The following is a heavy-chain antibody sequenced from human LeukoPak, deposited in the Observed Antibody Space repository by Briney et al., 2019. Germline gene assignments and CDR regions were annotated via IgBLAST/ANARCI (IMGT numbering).Heavy chain of an antibody. D-gene: IGHD2-15*01. CDR1: GFTFSSYG. CDR2: ISGSGGST. CDR3: AKDKDDIVVVVAATLDY. V-gene: IGHV3-23*01. J-gene: IGHJ4*02. Sequence: GGSLRLSCAASGFTFSSYGMSWVRQAPGKGLEWVSGISGSGGSTYYADSVKGRFTISRDNSKNTLYLQMNSLRAEDTAVYYCAKDKDDIVVVVAATLDYWGQGTLVTVSS.